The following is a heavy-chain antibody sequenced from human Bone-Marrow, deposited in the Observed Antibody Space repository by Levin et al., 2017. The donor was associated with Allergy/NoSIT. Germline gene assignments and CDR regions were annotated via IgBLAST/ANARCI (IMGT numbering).Heavy chain of an antibody. Sequence: SETLSLTCNVSGGSIKSPPYYWSWIRQTAGKRLEWIGRIAASGGTVYNPSLASRVIMSVDTSQNHFSLRLDSVTAADSAGYFCARDRYATGWGFDYWGHGTLVTVSS. CDR3: ARDRYATGWGFDY. CDR1: GGSIKSPPYY. V-gene: IGHV4-61*02. CDR2: IAASGGT. J-gene: IGHJ5*01. D-gene: IGHD2-2*01.